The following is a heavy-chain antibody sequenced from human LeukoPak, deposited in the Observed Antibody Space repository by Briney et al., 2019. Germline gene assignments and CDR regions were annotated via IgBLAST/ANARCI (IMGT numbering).Heavy chain of an antibody. CDR1: GFTFNNYG. Sequence: GGSLRLSCAASGFTFNNYGMHWVRQAPGKGLEWVAFIRYNGNNQYYADSVKGRFTISRDNSKNTLYLQMNSLRAEDTAVYYCARAPLGAAAGNDYWGQGTLVTVSS. CDR2: IRYNGNNQ. V-gene: IGHV3-30*02. J-gene: IGHJ4*02. CDR3: ARAPLGAAAGNDY. D-gene: IGHD6-13*01.